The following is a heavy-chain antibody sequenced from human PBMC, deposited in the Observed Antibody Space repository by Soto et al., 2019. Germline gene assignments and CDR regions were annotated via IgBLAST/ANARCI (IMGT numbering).Heavy chain of an antibody. J-gene: IGHJ5*02. D-gene: IGHD3-22*01. CDR3: ARWGTYYYDSSGYYFWFAP. V-gene: IGHV1-69*06. Sequence: SVKVSCKASGGTFSSYAISWVRQAPGQGLEWMGGIIPIFGTENYAQKFQGRVTITADKSTSTAYMELSSLRSEDTAVYYCARWGTYYYDSSGYYFWFAPWGQGTLVTVSS. CDR2: IIPIFGTE. CDR1: GGTFSSYA.